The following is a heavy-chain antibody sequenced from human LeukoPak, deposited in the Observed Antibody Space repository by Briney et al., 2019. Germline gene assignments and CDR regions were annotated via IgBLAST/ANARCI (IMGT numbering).Heavy chain of an antibody. CDR1: GGSISSTGYY. Sequence: SETLSLTCTVSGGSISSTGYYWGWIRQPPGKGLEWIGSISCSGSTYHNPSLKSRVTISVDTSNNQFSLKLSSVTAADTAVYYCAKYQTRTMFDSWGQGTLVTVSS. V-gene: IGHV4-39*01. D-gene: IGHD2-2*01. CDR3: AKYQTRTMFDS. J-gene: IGHJ4*02. CDR2: ISCSGST.